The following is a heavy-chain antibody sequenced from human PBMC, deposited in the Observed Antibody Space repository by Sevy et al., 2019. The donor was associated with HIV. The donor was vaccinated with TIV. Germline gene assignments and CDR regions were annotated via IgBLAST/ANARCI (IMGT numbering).Heavy chain of an antibody. CDR2: ITRNSYEAYGGTT. Sequence: GGSLRLSCTTSGFTFDDYAMTWFRQPPGKGLEWVAFITRNSYEAYGGTTDYAASVKGRFIISRDDSKSIAYLQMNSXXTEDTAFYYCTRGLATADTPEYYFDYWGQGTLVTVSS. J-gene: IGHJ4*02. D-gene: IGHD5-12*01. V-gene: IGHV3-49*03. CDR1: GFTFDDYA. CDR3: TRGLATADTPEYYFDY.